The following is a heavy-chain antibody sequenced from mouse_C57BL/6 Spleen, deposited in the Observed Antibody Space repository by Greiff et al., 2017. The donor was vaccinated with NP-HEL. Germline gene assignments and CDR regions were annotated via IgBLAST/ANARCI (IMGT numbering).Heavy chain of an antibody. CDR2: LSYTDSN. CDR1: GYSITSGYY. V-gene: IGHV3-6*01. Sequence: EVQLVESGPGLVKPSQSLSLTCSVTGYSITSGYYWNWFGQFPGTKREWMGYLSYTDSNNYNPSPKNRTPIPLDTTKNPFFLKLNPVTTEDTATYYCASNYSYFYYAMDYWGQGTSVTVSS. J-gene: IGHJ4*01. CDR3: ASNYSYFYYAMDY. D-gene: IGHD2-12*01.